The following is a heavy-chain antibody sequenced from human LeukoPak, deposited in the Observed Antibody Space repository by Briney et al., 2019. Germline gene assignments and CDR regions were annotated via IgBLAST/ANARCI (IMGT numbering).Heavy chain of an antibody. CDR2: ISAYNGNT. CDR3: AHGVFDSSGYPSAFDI. Sequence: ASVKVSCKASGYTFTSYGISWVRQAPGQGLEWMEWISAYNGNTNYAQKLQGRVTMTTDTSTSTAYMELRSLRSDDTAVYYCAHGVFDSSGYPSAFDIWGQGTMVTVSS. J-gene: IGHJ3*02. D-gene: IGHD3-22*01. V-gene: IGHV1-18*01. CDR1: GYTFTSYG.